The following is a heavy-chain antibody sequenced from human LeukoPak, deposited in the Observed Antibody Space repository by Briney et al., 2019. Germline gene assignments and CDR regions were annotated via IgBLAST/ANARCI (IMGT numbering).Heavy chain of an antibody. D-gene: IGHD2-2*01. Sequence: RGSLRLSCAASGFTFSNYGMHWVRQAPGKGLEWVAVISYDGSNKYYADSVKGRFTISRDNSKNTLYLQMNSLRAEDTAVYYCAKDLSGRYCSISSCFHTDYWGQGTLVTVSS. CDR2: ISYDGSNK. J-gene: IGHJ4*02. CDR1: GFTFSNYG. CDR3: AKDLSGRYCSISSCFHTDY. V-gene: IGHV3-30*18.